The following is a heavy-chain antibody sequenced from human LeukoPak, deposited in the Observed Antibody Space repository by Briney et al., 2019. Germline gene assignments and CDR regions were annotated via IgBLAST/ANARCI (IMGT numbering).Heavy chain of an antibody. J-gene: IGHJ3*02. Sequence: PSETLSLTCSVSGGSISSDHWNWIRQTPGKGLEWIGCIYYSGRTYYNPSLKSRVTISVDMSKNQFSLNLSSVTAADTAVYFCARDRGVVPDAFDIWGQGTVVTVSS. CDR1: GGSISSDH. CDR2: IYYSGRT. CDR3: ARDRGVVPDAFDI. D-gene: IGHD3-10*01. V-gene: IGHV4-59*01.